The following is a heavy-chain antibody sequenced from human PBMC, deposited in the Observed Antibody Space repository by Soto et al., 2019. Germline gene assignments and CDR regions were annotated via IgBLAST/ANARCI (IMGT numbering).Heavy chain of an antibody. J-gene: IGHJ4*02. D-gene: IGHD3-3*01. CDR3: AGDSSRTILDY. CDR2: IYYSGST. Sequence: QVQLQESGPGLVKPSETLSLTCTVSGGSISSYYWSWIRQPPGKGLEWIGYIYYSGSTNYNPSLKSRVTISVDTSQNQFSLKLSSVTAADTAVYYCAGDSSRTILDYWGQGTLVTVSS. V-gene: IGHV4-59*08. CDR1: GGSISSYY.